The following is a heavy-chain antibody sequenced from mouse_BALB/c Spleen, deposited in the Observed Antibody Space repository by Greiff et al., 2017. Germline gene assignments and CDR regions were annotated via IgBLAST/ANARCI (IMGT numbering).Heavy chain of an antibody. CDR3: ARGYYGYFDY. V-gene: IGHV3-6*02. J-gene: IGHJ2*01. D-gene: IGHD1-1*01. Sequence: DVQLQESGPGLVKPSQSLSLTCSVTGYSITSGYYWNWIRQFPGNKLEWMGYISYDGSNNYNPSLKNRISITRDTSKNQFFLKLNSVTTEDTATYYCARGYYGYFDYWGQGTTLTVSS. CDR2: ISYDGSN. CDR1: GYSITSGYY.